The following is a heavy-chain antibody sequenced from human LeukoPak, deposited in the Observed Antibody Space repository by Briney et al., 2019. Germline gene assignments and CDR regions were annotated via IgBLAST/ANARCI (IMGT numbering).Heavy chain of an antibody. Sequence: PGRSLRLSCAASGFTFSRYGMHWVRQAPGKGLEWVAVIWYDGSKKNYADSVKGRFTISRDNSKNTLNLQMTSLRAEDTAVYYCARDLIAAAGIDYWGQGTLVTVSS. D-gene: IGHD6-13*01. V-gene: IGHV3-33*01. J-gene: IGHJ4*02. CDR1: GFTFSRYG. CDR3: ARDLIAAAGIDY. CDR2: IWYDGSKK.